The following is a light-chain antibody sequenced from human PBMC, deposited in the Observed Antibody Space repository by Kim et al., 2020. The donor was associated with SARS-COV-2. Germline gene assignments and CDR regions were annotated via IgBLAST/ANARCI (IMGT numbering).Light chain of an antibody. Sequence: SPGERATLSCRTSQRVCSHCLAWYQQKPGHAPRLLIYSVSKRATGIPDRFSSSGSGTDFTLNISRLEPEDFAVYYCQQYGIAPPYTFGQGTKLEI. CDR3: QQYGIAPPYT. V-gene: IGKV3-20*01. J-gene: IGKJ2*01. CDR1: QRVCSHC. CDR2: SVS.